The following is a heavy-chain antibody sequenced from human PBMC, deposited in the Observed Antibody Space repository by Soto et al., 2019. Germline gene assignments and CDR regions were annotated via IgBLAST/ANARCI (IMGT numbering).Heavy chain of an antibody. CDR3: ARDRASGRLWSGPYSSSWYYYGMDV. D-gene: IGHD6-13*01. CDR1: GFTFSSYA. Sequence: GGSLRLSCAASGFTFSSYAMHWVRQAPGKGLEWVAVISYDGSNKYYADSVKGRFTISRDNSKNTLYLQMNSLRAEDTAVYYCARDRASGRLWSGPYSSSWYYYGMDVWGQGTTVTVSS. CDR2: ISYDGSNK. J-gene: IGHJ6*02. V-gene: IGHV3-30-3*01.